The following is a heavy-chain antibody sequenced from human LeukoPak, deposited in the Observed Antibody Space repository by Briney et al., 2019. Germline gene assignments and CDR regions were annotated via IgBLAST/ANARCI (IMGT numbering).Heavy chain of an antibody. D-gene: IGHD6-13*01. CDR2: INPSGGST. J-gene: IGHJ4*02. V-gene: IGHV1-46*03. Sequence: ASVKVSCTASGYTFTSYNMHWVRQAPGQGLEWMGIINPSGGSTSYAQKFQGRVTMTRDTSTSTVYMELSSLRSEDTAVYYCARAEIAAAGIVYFDYWGQGTLVTVSS. CDR3: ARAEIAAAGIVYFDY. CDR1: GYTFTSYN.